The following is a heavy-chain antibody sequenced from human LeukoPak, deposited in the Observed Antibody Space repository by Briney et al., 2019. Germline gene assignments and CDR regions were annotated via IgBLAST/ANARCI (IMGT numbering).Heavy chain of an antibody. CDR3: ARDNSVGDIAWWFDP. V-gene: IGHV1-46*01. CDR1: GYSFTSHY. CDR2: INRSGSST. Sequence: ASVKVSCKASGYSFTSHYMHWVRQAPGQGLEWMGLINRSGSSTLYAQKFQGRVTMTRDMSTITDYMELSSLRSEDTAVYYCARDNSVGDIAWWFDPWGQGTLVTVSS. J-gene: IGHJ5*02. D-gene: IGHD3-16*02.